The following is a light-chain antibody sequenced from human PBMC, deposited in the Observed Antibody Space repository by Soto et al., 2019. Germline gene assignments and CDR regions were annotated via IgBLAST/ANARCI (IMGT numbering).Light chain of an antibody. CDR1: QSVSSSY. Sequence: EIVLTQSPGTLSLSPGERATLSCRASQSVSSSYLAWYQQKPGQAPRLLIYGASSRATGIPDRFSGSGSRTGFTLTISRLEPEDFAVYYCQQYGSSSWTFGQGTKVEIK. CDR3: QQYGSSSWT. CDR2: GAS. V-gene: IGKV3-20*01. J-gene: IGKJ1*01.